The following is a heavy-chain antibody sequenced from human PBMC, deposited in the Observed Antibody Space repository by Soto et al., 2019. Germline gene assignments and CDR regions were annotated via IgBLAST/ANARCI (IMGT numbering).Heavy chain of an antibody. CDR3: ARLPELIHNCSSTSCYGMDV. V-gene: IGHV6-1*01. D-gene: IGHD2-2*01. Sequence: PSQTLSLTCAISGDSVSSNSAAWNWIRQSPSRGLEWLGRTYYRSKWYNDYAVSVKSRITINPDTSKNQFSLQLNSVTPEDTAVYYCARLPELIHNCSSTSCYGMDVWGQGTTVTVSS. CDR1: GDSVSSNSAA. CDR2: TYYRSKWYN. J-gene: IGHJ6*02.